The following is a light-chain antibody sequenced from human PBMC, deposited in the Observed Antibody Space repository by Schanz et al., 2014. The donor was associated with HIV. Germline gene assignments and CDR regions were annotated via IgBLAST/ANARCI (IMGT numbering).Light chain of an antibody. J-gene: IGKJ2*01. CDR2: AAS. Sequence: DIQVTQSPSSLSASVGDRVSITCRASHIISSYLAWYQQKPGKAPKLLIYAASTLQSGVPSRFSGSGSGTSFTLTITSLQPDDFATYYCQQCVTYPYTFGQGTKLDIK. CDR3: QQCVTYPYT. CDR1: HIISSY. V-gene: IGKV1D-16*01.